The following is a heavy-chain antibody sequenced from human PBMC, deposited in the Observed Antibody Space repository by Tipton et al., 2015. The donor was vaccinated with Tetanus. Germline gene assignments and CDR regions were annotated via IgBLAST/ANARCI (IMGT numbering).Heavy chain of an antibody. CDR2: MYSGGDT. CDR3: VRDGGSSGWLAY. D-gene: IGHD6-19*01. J-gene: IGHJ4*02. CDR1: GFTFSMFS. Sequence: SLRLSCVASGFTFSMFSMSWVRQAPGKGLEWVSVMYSGGDTYYVDSVKGRFSISRDNAKNTLYLQMNSLRVEDTAVYYCVRDGGSSGWLAYWGQGTLVTVSS. V-gene: IGHV3-53*01.